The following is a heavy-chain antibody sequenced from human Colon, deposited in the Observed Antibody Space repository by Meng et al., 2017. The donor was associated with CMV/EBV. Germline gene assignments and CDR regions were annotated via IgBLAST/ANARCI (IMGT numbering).Heavy chain of an antibody. J-gene: IGHJ1*01. CDR2: INPNSGGT. Sequence: GQAVQSGAGVKKPGASVKVSCKASGYTFTGYYMHWVRQAPGQGLEWMGWINPNSGGTNYAQKFQGRVTMTRDTSISTAYMELSRLRSDDTAVYYCATVSSGYYLYFQHWGQGTLVTVSS. V-gene: IGHV1-2*02. D-gene: IGHD3-22*01. CDR1: GYTFTGYY. CDR3: ATVSSGYYLYFQH.